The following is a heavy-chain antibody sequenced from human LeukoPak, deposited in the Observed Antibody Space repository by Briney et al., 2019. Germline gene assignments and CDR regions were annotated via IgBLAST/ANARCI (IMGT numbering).Heavy chain of an antibody. D-gene: IGHD1-26*01. J-gene: IGHJ6*03. V-gene: IGHV4-59*12. CDR1: GGSISNYY. Sequence: SETLSLTCTVSGGSISNYYWSWIRQSPVKGLEWIGFIYYSGSTNYNPSLKSRVTISVDTSKNQFSLKLSSVTAADTAVYYCARVGADYYYYYMDVWGKGTTVTISS. CDR3: ARVGADYYYYYMDV. CDR2: IYYSGST.